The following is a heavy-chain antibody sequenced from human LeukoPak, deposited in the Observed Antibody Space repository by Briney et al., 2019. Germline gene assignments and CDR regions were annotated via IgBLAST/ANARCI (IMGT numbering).Heavy chain of an antibody. V-gene: IGHV3-9*01. Sequence: PGGSLRLSCAASGFTFDDYAMHWVRQAPGKGLEWVSGISWSSGSIGYADSVKGRFTISRDNAKNSLYLQMNSLRAEDTALYYCAKDTDYGDYRPFDAFDIWGQGTMVTVSS. CDR2: ISWSSGSI. CDR1: GFTFDDYA. CDR3: AKDTDYGDYRPFDAFDI. D-gene: IGHD4-17*01. J-gene: IGHJ3*02.